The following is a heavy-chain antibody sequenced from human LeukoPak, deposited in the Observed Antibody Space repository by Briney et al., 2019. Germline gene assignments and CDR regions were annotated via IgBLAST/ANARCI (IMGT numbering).Heavy chain of an antibody. CDR3: AEGPTYYFDY. CDR1: GVTFSSYG. D-gene: IGHD4-11*01. J-gene: IGHJ4*02. CDR2: ISSDGSLK. Sequence: AGKSLRLSCAASGVTFSSYGMHWVRQPPGKGLEWVAVISSDGSLKYYADSVKGRFTISRDNSKNTLYLEMNSLRAEDTAVYYCAEGPTYYFDYWGQGTLVSVSS. V-gene: IGHV3-30*03.